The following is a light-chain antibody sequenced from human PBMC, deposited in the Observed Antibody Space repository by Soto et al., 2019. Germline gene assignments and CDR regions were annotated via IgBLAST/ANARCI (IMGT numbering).Light chain of an antibody. CDR1: QTISTY. CDR3: QQGSSSPLT. CDR2: AAS. V-gene: IGKV1-39*01. Sequence: DIQMTQSPSSLSASVGDRVTITCRASQTISTYLNWYQQRPGKAPKVLIYAASSLQSGVPSRFSGSGSVTEFTLTISGLQPEDFAPYDCQQGSSSPLTFGGGTRVEI. J-gene: IGKJ4*01.